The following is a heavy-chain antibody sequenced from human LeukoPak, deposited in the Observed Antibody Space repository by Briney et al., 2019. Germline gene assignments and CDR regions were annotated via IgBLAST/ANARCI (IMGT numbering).Heavy chain of an antibody. Sequence: SETLSLTCTAYGVSFSGYYWSWIRQPPGKGLEWIGEIYHSGSTNYNPSLKSRVTISVDKSKNQFSLKLSSVTAADTAVYYCAGQREVRGVNDWFDPWGQGTLVTVSS. CDR1: GVSFSGYY. D-gene: IGHD3-10*01. CDR2: IYHSGST. CDR3: AGQREVRGVNDWFDP. J-gene: IGHJ5*02. V-gene: IGHV4-34*01.